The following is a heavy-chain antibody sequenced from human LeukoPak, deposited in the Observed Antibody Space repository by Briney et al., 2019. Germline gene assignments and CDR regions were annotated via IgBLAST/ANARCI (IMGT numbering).Heavy chain of an antibody. J-gene: IGHJ4*02. CDR1: GFTFSSYA. Sequence: GGSLRLSCAASGFTFSSYAMHWVRQAPGKGLEWVAVISYDGNNKYYADSVKGRFTISRDNSKNTLYLQMNSLRAEDTAVYYCARDTVWSAYYLDYWGQGTLVTVSS. D-gene: IGHD3-3*01. CDR2: ISYDGNNK. CDR3: ARDTVWSAYYLDY. V-gene: IGHV3-30-3*01.